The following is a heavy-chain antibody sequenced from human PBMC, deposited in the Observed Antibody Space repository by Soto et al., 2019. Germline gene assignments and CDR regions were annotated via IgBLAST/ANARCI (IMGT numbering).Heavy chain of an antibody. D-gene: IGHD2-2*01. V-gene: IGHV4-34*01. J-gene: IGHJ3*02. Sequence: QVQLQQWGAGLLKPSETLSLTCAVYGGSFSGYYWSWIRQPPGKGLEWIGEINHSGSTNYNPSLKSRVTISVDTSKNQFSLKLSSVTAADTAVYYCARGESSTSPKPYSLSRSSVAFDIWDQGTMVTVSS. CDR2: INHSGST. CDR1: GGSFSGYY. CDR3: ARGESSTSPKPYSLSRSSVAFDI.